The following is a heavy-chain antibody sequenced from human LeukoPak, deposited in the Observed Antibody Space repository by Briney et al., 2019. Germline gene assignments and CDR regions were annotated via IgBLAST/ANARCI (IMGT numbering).Heavy chain of an antibody. CDR2: ISSSSSYI. CDR1: GFTFSSYW. D-gene: IGHD6-13*01. CDR3: ARGAAAEVREYNWFDP. Sequence: GGSLRLSCAASGFTFSSYWMSWVRQAPGKGLEWASSISSSSSYIYYADSVKGRFTISRDNAKNSLYLQMNSLRAEDTAVYYCARGAAAEVREYNWFDPWGQGTLVTVSS. V-gene: IGHV3-21*01. J-gene: IGHJ5*02.